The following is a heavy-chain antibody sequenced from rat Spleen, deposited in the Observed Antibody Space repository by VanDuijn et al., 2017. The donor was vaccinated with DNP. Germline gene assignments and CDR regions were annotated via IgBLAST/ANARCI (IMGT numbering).Heavy chain of an antibody. CDR3: ARHAGSYFDY. CDR2: ISYDGSRT. D-gene: IGHD1-4*01. Sequence: EVQLVESGGGLVQPGRSLKLSCAASGFTFSDYAMAWVRQAPKKGLEWVATISYDGSRTYYRDSVKGRFTISRDNAKSTLYLQMDSLRSEDTATYYCARHAGSYFDYWGQGVMVTVSS. J-gene: IGHJ2*01. CDR1: GFTFSDYA. V-gene: IGHV5-17*01.